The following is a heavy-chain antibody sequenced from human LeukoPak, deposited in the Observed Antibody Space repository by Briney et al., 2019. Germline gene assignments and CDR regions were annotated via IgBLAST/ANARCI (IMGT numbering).Heavy chain of an antibody. CDR1: GFTFSSYA. Sequence: GRSLRLSCAASGFTFSSYAMHWVRQAPGKGLEWVAVISYDGSNRYYADSVKGRFTISRDNSKNTLYLQMNSLRAEDTAVYYCAKDLTRGGYSDYWGQGTLVTVPS. CDR3: AKDLTRGGYSDY. J-gene: IGHJ4*02. CDR2: ISYDGSNR. V-gene: IGHV3-30-3*01. D-gene: IGHD1-26*01.